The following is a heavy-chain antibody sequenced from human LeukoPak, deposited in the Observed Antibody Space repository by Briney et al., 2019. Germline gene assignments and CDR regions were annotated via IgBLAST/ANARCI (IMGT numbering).Heavy chain of an antibody. D-gene: IGHD6-19*01. V-gene: IGHV4-4*07. CDR2: IHTSGST. CDR1: GGSISSYY. Sequence: SETLSLTCTVSGGSISSYYWSWIRQPPGKGLEWIGRIHTSGSTNYNPSLKSRLTMSVDTSKNQFSLKLTSVTAADTAVYYCARDQGSGWHDYWGQGTLVTVSS. CDR3: ARDQGSGWHDY. J-gene: IGHJ4*02.